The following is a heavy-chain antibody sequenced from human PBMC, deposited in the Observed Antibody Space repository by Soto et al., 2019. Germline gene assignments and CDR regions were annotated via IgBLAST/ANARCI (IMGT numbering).Heavy chain of an antibody. CDR2: ISSSGSTI. CDR3: ARKPVAARPSGVY. CDR1: GFTFSSYE. J-gene: IGHJ4*02. V-gene: IGHV3-48*03. Sequence: GGSLRLSCAASGFTFSSYEMNWVRQAPGKGLEWVSYISSSGSTIYYADSVKGRFTISRDNAKNSLYLQMNSLRAEDTAVYYCARKPVAARPSGVYWGQGTLVTVSS. D-gene: IGHD6-6*01.